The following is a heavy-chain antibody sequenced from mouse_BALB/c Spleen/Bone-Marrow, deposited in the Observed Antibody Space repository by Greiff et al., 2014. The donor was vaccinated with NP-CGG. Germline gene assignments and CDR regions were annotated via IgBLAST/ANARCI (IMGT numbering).Heavy chain of an antibody. CDR3: SRGRTTVVSDY. D-gene: IGHD1-1*01. Sequence: QVQLKESGAEVVKPGASVKVSCKASGYTFTNYWMQWVKQRPGQGLEWIGEIEPSDSYTNYNQDFKGKATLTVDKSSSTAYMQLSSLTSDDSAVYYGSRGRTTVVSDYWGQGTSLTVSS. V-gene: IGHV1-69*02. J-gene: IGHJ2*02. CDR1: GYTFTNYW. CDR2: IEPSDSYT.